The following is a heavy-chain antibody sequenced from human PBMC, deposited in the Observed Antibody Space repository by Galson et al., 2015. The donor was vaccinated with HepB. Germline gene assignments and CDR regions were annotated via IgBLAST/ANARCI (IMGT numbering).Heavy chain of an antibody. D-gene: IGHD3-22*01. CDR2: MNPNSGNT. J-gene: IGHJ6*02. V-gene: IGHV1-8*01. CDR3: ARSRYYYDSSGYSDYYYYGMDV. CDR1: GYTFTSYD. Sequence: SVKVSCKASGYTFTSYDINWVRQATGQGLEWMGWMNPNSGNTGYAQKFQGRVTMTRDTSTSTVYMELSSLRSEDTAVYYCARSRYYYDSSGYSDYYYYGMDVWGQGTTVTVSS.